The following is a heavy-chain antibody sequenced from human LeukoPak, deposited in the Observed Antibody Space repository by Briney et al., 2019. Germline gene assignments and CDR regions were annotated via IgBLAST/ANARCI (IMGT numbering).Heavy chain of an antibody. CDR1: GFTFSSYA. J-gene: IGHJ3*02. D-gene: IGHD2-21*02. CDR2: VVESGGTT. CDR3: ARDSGVTDAFDI. Sequence: GGSLRLSCAASGFTFSSYAMSWVRQAPGKGLEWVSGVVESGGTTFYADSVKGRFTIFRDNSKNTLYLQMNSLRAEDTAVYYCARDSGVTDAFDIWGQGTMVTVSS. V-gene: IGHV3-23*01.